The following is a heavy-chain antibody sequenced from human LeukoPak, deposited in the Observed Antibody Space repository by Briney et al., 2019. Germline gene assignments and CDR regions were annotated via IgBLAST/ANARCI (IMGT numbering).Heavy chain of an antibody. CDR1: GGSFSGYY. J-gene: IGHJ4*02. D-gene: IGHD3-16*01. CDR2: IDHSGKT. CDR3: ARSPLSPFPVDF. Sequence: PSETLSLTRAVYGGSFSGYYWTWIRQPPGKGLEWIGEIDHSGKTNYNPSLKSRVTISVDTSKNQFSLKLKSVTAADTAVYYCARSPLSPFPVDFWGQGNLVTVSS. V-gene: IGHV4-34*01.